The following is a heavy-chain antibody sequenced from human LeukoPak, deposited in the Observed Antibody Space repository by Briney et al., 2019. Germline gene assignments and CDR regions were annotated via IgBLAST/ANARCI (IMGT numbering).Heavy chain of an antibody. CDR2: IYSGGST. J-gene: IGHJ4*02. D-gene: IGHD3-10*01. CDR1: IFTFSNYA. CDR3: ARAQGNY. V-gene: IGHV3-66*01. Sequence: PGGSLRLSCAASIFTFSNYAMHWVRQAPGKGLEWVSVIYSGGSTYYADSVKGRFTISRDNSKNTLYLQMNSLRAEDTAVYYCARAQGNYWGQGTLVTVSS.